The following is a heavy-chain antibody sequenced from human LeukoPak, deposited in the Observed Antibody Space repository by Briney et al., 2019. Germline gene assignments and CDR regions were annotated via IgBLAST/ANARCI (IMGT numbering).Heavy chain of an antibody. J-gene: IGHJ4*02. CDR1: GGTFSSYA. D-gene: IGHD1-26*01. CDR2: IIPIFGTA. V-gene: IGHV1-69*13. Sequence: GASVTVSCKASGGTFSSYAISWVRQVPGQGLEWMGGIIPIFGTANYAQKFQGRVTITADESTSTAYMELSSLRSEDTAVYYCAREEVGAIGYWGQGTLVTVSS. CDR3: AREEVGAIGY.